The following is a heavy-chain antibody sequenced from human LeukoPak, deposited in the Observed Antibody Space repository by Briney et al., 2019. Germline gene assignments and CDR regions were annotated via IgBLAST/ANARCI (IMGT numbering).Heavy chain of an antibody. J-gene: IGHJ6*02. CDR3: ARAIAVAGRYYYGMDV. V-gene: IGHV3-30*03. Sequence: GGSLRLSCAASGFTFSSYGMHWVRQAPGKGLEWVAVISYDGSNKYYADSVKGRFTISRDNSKNTLYLQMNSLRAEDTAVYYCARAIAVAGRYYYGMDVWGQGTTVTVSS. CDR1: GFTFSSYG. D-gene: IGHD6-19*01. CDR2: ISYDGSNK.